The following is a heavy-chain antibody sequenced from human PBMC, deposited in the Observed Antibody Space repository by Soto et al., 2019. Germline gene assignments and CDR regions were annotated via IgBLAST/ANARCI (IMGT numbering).Heavy chain of an antibody. V-gene: IGHV3-23*01. CDR1: GGSISSGGYS. CDR2: ISGSGGST. J-gene: IGHJ6*02. D-gene: IGHD5-12*01. CDR3: ASTRRDGYNNYYYYYGMDV. Sequence: ETLSLTCVVSGGSISSGGYSWSWIRQPPGKGLEWVSAISGSGGSTYYADSVKGRFTISRDNSKNTLYLQMNSLRAEDTAVYYCASTRRDGYNNYYYYYGMDVWGQGTTVTVSS.